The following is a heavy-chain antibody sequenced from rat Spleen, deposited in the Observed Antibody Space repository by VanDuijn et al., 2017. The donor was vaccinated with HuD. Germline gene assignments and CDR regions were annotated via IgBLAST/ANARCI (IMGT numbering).Heavy chain of an antibody. CDR1: GFTFSNYY. D-gene: IGHD1-1*01. CDR3: APRTPYWGPFPF. CDR2: ITNSGGST. V-gene: IGHV5S23*01. Sequence: EVQLVESGGGLVQPGRSLKLSCAASGFTFSNYYMAWVRQAPTKGLEWVASITNSGGSTYYRDSVKGRFTISRDNAKSTLYLQMDSLRSEDTATYYCAPRTPYWGPFPFWGQGTLVTVSS. J-gene: IGHJ3*01.